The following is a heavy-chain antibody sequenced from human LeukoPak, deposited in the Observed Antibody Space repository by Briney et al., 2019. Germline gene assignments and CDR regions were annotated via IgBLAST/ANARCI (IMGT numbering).Heavy chain of an antibody. V-gene: IGHV1-46*01. CDR3: ARGGMVRDRRHFQFDY. Sequence: ASVKVSCKTSGYTFSSYHIHWVRQAPGQGLEWMGIINPSGGSTIYAQKFQGRVTKTRDTSTSTVYMDLTSLRSEDTAVYYCARGGMVRDRRHFQFDYWGQGTLVTVSS. J-gene: IGHJ4*02. CDR1: GYTFSSYH. CDR2: INPSGGST. D-gene: IGHD3-10*01.